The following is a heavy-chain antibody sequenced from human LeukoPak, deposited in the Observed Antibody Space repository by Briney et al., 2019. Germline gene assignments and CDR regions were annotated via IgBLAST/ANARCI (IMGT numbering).Heavy chain of an antibody. J-gene: IGHJ4*02. D-gene: IGHD5-24*01. V-gene: IGHV3-15*01. CDR2: IKGKVDGGTT. CDR3: TTLDMTTITSDY. Sequence: GGSLRLSCAASEFSFTDAWMNWVRQAPGKGLEWVGRIKGKVDGGTTDYAAPVQGRFTISRDDSKNTLYLQMNSLKTEDTALYYCTTLDMTTITSDYWGQGTLVTVSS. CDR1: EFSFTDAW.